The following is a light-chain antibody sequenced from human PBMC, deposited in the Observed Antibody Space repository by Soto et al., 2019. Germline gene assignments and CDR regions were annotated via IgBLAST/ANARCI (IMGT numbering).Light chain of an antibody. CDR3: QQYYSYPQT. J-gene: IGKJ5*01. CDR1: QGISSY. Sequence: AIRMTQSPPSLSASTGDRVTITCRASQGISSYLAWYQQKPGKAPKLLIYAASTLQSGVPSRFSGSGSGTDFTLTISCLQSEDFATYYCQQYYSYPQTFGQGTRLEIK. CDR2: AAS. V-gene: IGKV1-8*01.